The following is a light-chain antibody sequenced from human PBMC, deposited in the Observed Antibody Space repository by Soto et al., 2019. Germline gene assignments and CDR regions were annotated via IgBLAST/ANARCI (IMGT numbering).Light chain of an antibody. V-gene: IGKV3-20*01. J-gene: IGKJ1*01. Sequence: EMVLTQYPGTLSLSPGERATLSCRASQSVSNNYVAWYQQKPGHAPRLLICGASSSATGIPGRCSGRGSRTDFTPTISRLEPDDFAVYCCQQCSSLWTFGQGTKVDNK. CDR2: GAS. CDR1: QSVSNNY. CDR3: QQCSSLWT.